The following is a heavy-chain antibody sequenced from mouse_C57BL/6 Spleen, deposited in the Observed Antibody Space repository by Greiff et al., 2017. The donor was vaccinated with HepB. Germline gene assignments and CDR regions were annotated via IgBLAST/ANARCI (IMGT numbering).Heavy chain of an antibody. Sequence: VQLQQSGAELVRPGTSVKVSCKASGYAFTNYLIEWVKQRPGQGLEWIGVINPGSGGTNYNEKFKGKATLTADKSSSTAYMQLSSLTSEDSAVYFCARSPYYGSSYGRMDYWGQGTSVTVSS. CDR3: ARSPYYGSSYGRMDY. V-gene: IGHV1-54*01. J-gene: IGHJ4*01. CDR2: INPGSGGT. CDR1: GYAFTNYL. D-gene: IGHD1-1*01.